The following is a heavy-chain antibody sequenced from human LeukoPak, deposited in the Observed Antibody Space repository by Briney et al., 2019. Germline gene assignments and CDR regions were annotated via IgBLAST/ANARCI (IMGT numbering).Heavy chain of an antibody. V-gene: IGHV4-59*01. CDR3: AGWYSVDAFDI. D-gene: IGHD6-13*01. CDR2: IYYSGST. J-gene: IGHJ3*02. CDR1: GGSISSYY. Sequence: SETLSFTCTVSGGSISSYYWRWIRQPPGKGLEWIGYIYYSGSTNYNPSLKSRVTISVDTSKNQFSLKLSSVTAADTAVYYCAGWYSVDAFDIWGQGTMVTVSS.